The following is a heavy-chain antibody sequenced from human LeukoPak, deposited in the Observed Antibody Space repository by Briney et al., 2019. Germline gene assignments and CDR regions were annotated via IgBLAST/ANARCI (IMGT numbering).Heavy chain of an antibody. J-gene: IGHJ4*02. CDR2: INPNSGGT. V-gene: IGHV1-2*02. Sequence: ASVKVSCKASGYTFTGYYMHWVRQAPGQGLEWMGWINPNSGGTNYAQKFQGRVTMTRDTSISTAYMELSRLRSDDTAVYYCAREEVYGGNYKHSFDYWGQGTLVTVSP. CDR3: AREEVYGGNYKHSFDY. CDR1: GYTFTGYY. D-gene: IGHD4-17*01.